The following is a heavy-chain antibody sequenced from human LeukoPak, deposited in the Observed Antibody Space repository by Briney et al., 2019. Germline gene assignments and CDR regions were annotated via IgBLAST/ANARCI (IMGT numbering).Heavy chain of an antibody. CDR3: AKTGSRDQGGLDY. CDR1: GFTFSSYS. CDR2: ISSSGSYI. V-gene: IGHV3-21*04. J-gene: IGHJ4*02. Sequence: GGSLRLSCAASGFTFSSYSMNWVRQAPGKGLEWVSSISSSGSYINYAASVKGRFTISRDNAKNLVHLQMNSLRAEDTAVYFCAKTGSRDQGGLDYWGQGTLVTVSS. D-gene: IGHD3-10*01.